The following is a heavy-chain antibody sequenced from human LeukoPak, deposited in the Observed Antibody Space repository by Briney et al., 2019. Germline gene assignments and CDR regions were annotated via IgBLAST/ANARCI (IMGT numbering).Heavy chain of an antibody. Sequence: GGSLRLSCAASGFTFSNYVMSWVRQAPGKGLEWVSVISGSGDRTYYADSVKGRFTISRDNSKNTLYLQMNSLRTEDTAVYYCADSSSLDGYVLFQSYWGQGTLVTVSS. CDR1: GFTFSNYV. J-gene: IGHJ4*02. D-gene: IGHD3-16*01. V-gene: IGHV3-23*01. CDR3: ADSSSLDGYVLFQSY. CDR2: ISGSGDRT.